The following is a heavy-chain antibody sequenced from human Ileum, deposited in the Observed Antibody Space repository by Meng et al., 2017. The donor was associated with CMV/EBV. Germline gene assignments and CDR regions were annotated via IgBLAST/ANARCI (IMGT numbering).Heavy chain of an antibody. Sequence: VELVESGGGVVQPGRSLRLSCAASGLTFSRYGMHWVRQAPGKGLEWVAFIHYDGSTRYYADSVKGRFTISRDNSRNTLYLQMISLRPEDTAVYYCAKDDSGGDYFWGQGTLVTVSS. CDR3: AKDDSGGDYF. V-gene: IGHV3-30*02. CDR2: IHYDGSTR. CDR1: GLTFSRYG. J-gene: IGHJ4*02. D-gene: IGHD3-22*01.